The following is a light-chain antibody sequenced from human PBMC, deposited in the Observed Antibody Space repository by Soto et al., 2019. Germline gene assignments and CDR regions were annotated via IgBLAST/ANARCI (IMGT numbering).Light chain of an antibody. CDR1: SGQNSYA. CDR3: QTWSTDIRV. V-gene: IGLV4-69*01. CDR2: LNSDGSH. J-gene: IGLJ3*02. Sequence: QSVLTQPPSASASLGASVNLTCTLSSGQNSYAIAWHQQQPEKGPRYLMKLNSDGSHSKGDGIPDRFSGSSSGAERYLTISSLQSEDEADYYCQTWSTDIRVFGGGTKVTVL.